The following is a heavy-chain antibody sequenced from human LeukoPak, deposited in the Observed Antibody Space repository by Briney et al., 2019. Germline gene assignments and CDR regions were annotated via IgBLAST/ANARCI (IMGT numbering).Heavy chain of an antibody. D-gene: IGHD3-22*01. V-gene: IGHV3-21*01. CDR3: ARDQGRDTMIVVVITSLRYGIDV. CDR2: ISSSSSYI. J-gene: IGHJ6*02. Sequence: GGSLRLSCAASGFTFSSYSMNWVRQAPGKGLEWVSSISSSSSYIYYADSVKARYTISRDNAKTSLYLKMNSLRAEDTAVYYCARDQGRDTMIVVVITSLRYGIDVWGQGTTVTVSS. CDR1: GFTFSSYS.